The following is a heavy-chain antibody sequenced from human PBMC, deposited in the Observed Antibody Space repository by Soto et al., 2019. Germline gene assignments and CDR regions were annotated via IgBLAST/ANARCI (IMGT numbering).Heavy chain of an antibody. J-gene: IGHJ6*02. V-gene: IGHV3-49*04. CDR1: GFTFGDNA. D-gene: IGHD1-1*01. Sequence: PGGSLRLSCTTSGFTFGDNAMSWVRQAPGKGLEWVGFIRSKSYGGTTDYAASVKGRFTISRDDSRSIAYLQMNSLKTEDTAVYYCTRAAIDRTGTPHYYYGMDVWGQGTTVTVSS. CDR2: IRSKSYGGTT. CDR3: TRAAIDRTGTPHYYYGMDV.